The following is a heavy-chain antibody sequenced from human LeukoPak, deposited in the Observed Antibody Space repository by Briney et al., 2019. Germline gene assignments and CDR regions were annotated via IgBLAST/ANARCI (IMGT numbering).Heavy chain of an antibody. CDR1: GFVFSGYG. D-gene: IGHD3-22*01. V-gene: IGHV3-30*03. J-gene: IGHJ4*02. Sequence: GGSLRLSCGASGFVFSGYGMHWVRQAPGKGLEWLAEISDDGSNKKYGDSVKGRFTISRDNSKNTLYLEMDSLRAEDTAVYYCARDTDYYDSSGYYEYWGQGTLVTVSS. CDR2: ISDDGSNK. CDR3: ARDTDYYDSSGYYEY.